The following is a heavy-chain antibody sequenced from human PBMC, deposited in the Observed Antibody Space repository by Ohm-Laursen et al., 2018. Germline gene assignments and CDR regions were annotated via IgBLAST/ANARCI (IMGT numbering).Heavy chain of an antibody. CDR3: ARGQLTSGYGSYYFDY. CDR1: GYTFTYY. Sequence: ASVKVSCKSSGYTFTYYMHWVRQAPGQGLEWMGWINPDSGGSNYAQKFQGRVTMTRDTSISTAYMELSSLRSEDTAVYYCARGQLTSGYGSYYFDYWGQGTLVTVSS. CDR2: INPDSGGS. J-gene: IGHJ4*02. V-gene: IGHV1-2*02. D-gene: IGHD5-12*01.